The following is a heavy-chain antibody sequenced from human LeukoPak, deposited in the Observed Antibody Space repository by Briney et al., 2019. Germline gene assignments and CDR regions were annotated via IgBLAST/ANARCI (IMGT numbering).Heavy chain of an antibody. CDR1: GFTFSSFG. D-gene: IGHD6-19*01. Sequence: PGGSLRLSCAASGFTFSSFGMHWVRQAPGKGLEWVAVISYDGSYKYYADSVKGRFTISRHNSKNTLYLQMNSLRAEDTAVYYCARSAVAETKGAFDIWGQGTMVTVSS. CDR3: ARSAVAETKGAFDI. CDR2: ISYDGSYK. J-gene: IGHJ3*02. V-gene: IGHV3-30*03.